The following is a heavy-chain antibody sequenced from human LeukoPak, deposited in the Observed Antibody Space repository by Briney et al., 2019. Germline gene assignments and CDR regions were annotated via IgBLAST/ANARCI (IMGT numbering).Heavy chain of an antibody. V-gene: IGHV3-30*18. D-gene: IGHD3-22*01. CDR3: AKDALVVINGYFDY. CDR2: ISYDGSNK. J-gene: IGHJ4*02. Sequence: GGSLRLSCVASGFTFSSNWMSWVRQAPGKGLEWVAVISYDGSNKYYAESVKGRFSISRDNSKNTLYLQMNSLRAEDTAVYYCAKDALVVINGYFDYWGQGALVTVSS. CDR1: GFTFSSNW.